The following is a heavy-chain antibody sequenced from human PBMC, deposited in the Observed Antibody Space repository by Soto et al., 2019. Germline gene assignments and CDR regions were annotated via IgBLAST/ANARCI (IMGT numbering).Heavy chain of an antibody. Sequence: GSLRLTCAASGXTVSSYSMGWVRQAPGKGLEWVSAISGSGGSTYYADSVKGRFTISRDNSNKTLYLQMNSLRAEDTAVYYCAKGSKQQLVPVFFAYWGQGTLVTVS. CDR2: ISGSGGST. D-gene: IGHD6-13*01. V-gene: IGHV3-23*01. CDR3: AKGSKQQLVPVFFAY. J-gene: IGHJ4*02. CDR1: GXTVSSYS.